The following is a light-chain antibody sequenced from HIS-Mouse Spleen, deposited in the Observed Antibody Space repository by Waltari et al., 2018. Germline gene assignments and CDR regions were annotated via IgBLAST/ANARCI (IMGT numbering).Light chain of an antibody. CDR3: YSTDSSGNHRV. CDR1: ALPKKS. Sequence: SYELTQPPSVSVSPGQTARITCPGDALPKKSAHWYQQKSGQAPVLVLYEDSKRPSGIPERFSGSSSGTMATLTISGAQVEDEADYYCYSTDSSGNHRVFGGGTKLTVL. CDR2: EDS. J-gene: IGLJ2*01. V-gene: IGLV3-10*01.